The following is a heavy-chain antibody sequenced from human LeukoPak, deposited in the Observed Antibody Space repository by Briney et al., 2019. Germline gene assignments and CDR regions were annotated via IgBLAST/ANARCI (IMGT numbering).Heavy chain of an antibody. V-gene: IGHV3-30*02. CDR2: IRYDGSDK. CDR3: AKTGPKRAVSGSDAFDR. Sequence: GGSLRLSCAASGFTFSSYAMYWVRQAPGKGLEWVAFIRYDGSDKNHADSVKGRFTISRDNSKNTLFLQMNGLTTEDTAIYYCAKTGPKRAVSGSDAFDRWGQGTMVTVSS. J-gene: IGHJ3*01. CDR1: GFTFSSYA. D-gene: IGHD6-19*01.